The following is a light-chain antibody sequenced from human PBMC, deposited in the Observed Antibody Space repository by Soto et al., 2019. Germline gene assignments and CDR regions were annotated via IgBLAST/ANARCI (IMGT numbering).Light chain of an antibody. V-gene: IGKV1-12*01. CDR2: AAS. J-gene: IGKJ1*01. CDR3: LQVYSFPRT. Sequence: DIQMTQSPSSVSASIGDRVTITCRASQDIGRRLAWFQQKPGKAPKYLIQAASSLQGGVPSTFSGSGSGTDLTLTINTHHPEDFATYYCLQVYSFPRTFGQGTKVEIK. CDR1: QDIGRR.